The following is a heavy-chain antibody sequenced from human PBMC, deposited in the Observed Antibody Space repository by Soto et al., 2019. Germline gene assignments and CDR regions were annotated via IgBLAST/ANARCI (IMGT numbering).Heavy chain of an antibody. CDR1: GFTFSSYS. Sequence: EVQLVESGGGLVQPGGSLRLSCAASGFTFSSYSMNWVRQAPGKGLEWVSYISSSSSTIYYADSVKGRFTISRDNAENSPYLQMNSLRAEDTAVYYCARGRRSRRDAFDLWGQGTMVTVSS. J-gene: IGHJ3*01. V-gene: IGHV3-48*01. CDR2: ISSSSSTI. D-gene: IGHD2-2*01. CDR3: ARGRRSRRDAFDL.